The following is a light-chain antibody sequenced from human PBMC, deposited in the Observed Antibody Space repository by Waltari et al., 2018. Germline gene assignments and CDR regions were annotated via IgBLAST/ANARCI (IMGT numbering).Light chain of an antibody. CDR1: QSVSSSY. Sequence: EIVLTQSPGTLSLSPGERATLSCRASQSVSSSYVAWYQQKPGQAPRLLIYGASSRATGIPDRFRGSGSGTDFTLTISRLEPEDFAVYYCQQYGSSLLTFGGGTKVEIK. CDR3: QQYGSSLLT. V-gene: IGKV3-20*01. J-gene: IGKJ4*01. CDR2: GAS.